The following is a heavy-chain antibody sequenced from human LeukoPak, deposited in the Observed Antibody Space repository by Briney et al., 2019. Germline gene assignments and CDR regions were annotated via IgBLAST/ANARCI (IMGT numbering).Heavy chain of an antibody. Sequence: GGSLRLSCAASAFTFSSDRMNWVRQAPGKGLKWISYISSSSSTTYYADSVKGRFTISRDNAKKSLYLQMNSLRAEDTAVYYCARGTFGVITVHDAFDIWGQGTMVTVSS. CDR2: ISSSSSTT. D-gene: IGHD3-3*02. CDR1: AFTFSSDR. CDR3: ARGTFGVITVHDAFDI. V-gene: IGHV3-48*01. J-gene: IGHJ3*02.